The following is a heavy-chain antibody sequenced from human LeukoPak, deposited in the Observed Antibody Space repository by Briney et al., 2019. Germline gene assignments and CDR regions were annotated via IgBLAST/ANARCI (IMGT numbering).Heavy chain of an antibody. CDR3: ARDLDGGFDY. V-gene: IGHV3-66*01. J-gene: IGHJ4*02. CDR2: IYSGGST. Sequence: GGSLRLSCEASRFSFSAYPMGWVRRAPGKGLEWVSVIYSGGSTYYADSVKGRFTISRDNSKNTLYLQMNSLRAEDTAVYYCARDLDGGFDYWGQGTLVTVSS. D-gene: IGHD3-16*01. CDR1: RFSFSAYP.